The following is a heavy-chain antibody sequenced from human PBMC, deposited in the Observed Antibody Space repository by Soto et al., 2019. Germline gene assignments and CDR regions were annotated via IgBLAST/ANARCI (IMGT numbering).Heavy chain of an antibody. Sequence: SVKVSCKASGGTFSNYAFSWVRQAPGQGLEWMGGILPIFTTATYAPKFQDRVTITADESTSTVYMDLSSLRSEDTALYYCAKDIGFQHHLFVFYSWGQETRCRVSS. J-gene: IGHJ4*03. V-gene: IGHV1-69*13. D-gene: IGHD3-9*01. CDR1: GGTFSNYA. CDR3: AKDIGFQHHLFVFYS. CDR2: ILPIFTTA.